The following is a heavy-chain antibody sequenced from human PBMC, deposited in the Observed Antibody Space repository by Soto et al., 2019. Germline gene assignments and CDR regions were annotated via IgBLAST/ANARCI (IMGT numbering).Heavy chain of an antibody. CDR2: VLPVLGTT. J-gene: IGHJ4*02. V-gene: IGHV1-69*13. Sequence: ASVKVSCKASGDSFTSYAISWLRQAPGQGLEWVGTVLPVLGTTNYAQRFRGRVTITADESTSTAYLEFMSLRSEDTVKYYCARDRAHRGFDYWGQGTLVTVSS. CDR1: GDSFTSYA. D-gene: IGHD3-10*01. CDR3: ARDRAHRGFDY.